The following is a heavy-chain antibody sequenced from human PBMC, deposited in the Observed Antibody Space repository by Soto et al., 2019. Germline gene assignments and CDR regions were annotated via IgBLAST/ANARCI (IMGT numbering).Heavy chain of an antibody. CDR3: ARVKDYDILTGYPPDIDY. CDR1: GYTFTSYG. Sequence: QVPLVQSGAEVKKPGASVKVSCKASGYTFTSYGISWVRQAPGQGLEWMGWISAYNGNTNYAQKLQGRVTMTTDTSTSTAYMELRSLRSDDTAVYYCARVKDYDILTGYPPDIDYWGQGTLVTVSS. V-gene: IGHV1-18*01. D-gene: IGHD3-9*01. CDR2: ISAYNGNT. J-gene: IGHJ4*02.